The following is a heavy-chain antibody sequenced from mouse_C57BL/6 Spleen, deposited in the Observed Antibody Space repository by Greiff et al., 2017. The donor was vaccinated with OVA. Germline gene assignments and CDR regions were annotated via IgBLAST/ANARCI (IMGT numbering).Heavy chain of an antibody. Sequence: QVQLQQSGAELVRPGTSVKVSCKASGYAFTNYLIEWVKQRPGQGLEWIGVINPGSGGTNYNEKFKGKATLTADKSSSTAYMQLSSLTSEDSAVYFCARRDVMGSFAYWGQGTLVTVSA. CDR1: GYAFTNYL. D-gene: IGHD3-3*01. V-gene: IGHV1-54*01. CDR3: ARRDVMGSFAY. CDR2: INPGSGGT. J-gene: IGHJ3*01.